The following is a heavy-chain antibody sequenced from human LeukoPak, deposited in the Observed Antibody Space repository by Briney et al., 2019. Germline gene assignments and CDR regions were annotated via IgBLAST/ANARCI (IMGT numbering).Heavy chain of an antibody. CDR2: INHSGST. Sequence: PSETLSLTCAVYGGPFSGYYWSWIRQPPGKGLEWIGEINHSGSTNYNPSLKSRVTISVDTSKSQFSLKLSSVTAADTAVYYCAKRGSGFYYYYYYMDVWGKGTTLTVSS. CDR1: GGPFSGYY. V-gene: IGHV4-34*01. D-gene: IGHD3-10*01. CDR3: AKRGSGFYYYYYYMDV. J-gene: IGHJ6*03.